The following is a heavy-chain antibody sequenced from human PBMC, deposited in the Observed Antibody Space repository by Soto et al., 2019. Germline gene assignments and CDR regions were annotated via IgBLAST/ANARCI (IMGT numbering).Heavy chain of an antibody. Sequence: SETLSLTCAVYGVSFSGYYWSWLRQPPGKGLEWIGSIYYSGSTNYNPSLKSRVTISVDTSKNQFSLKLSSVTAADTAVYYCATVTIFAPIYYYGMDVWGQGTTVTV. J-gene: IGHJ6*02. V-gene: IGHV4-34*01. CDR2: IYYSGST. CDR1: GVSFSGYY. CDR3: ATVTIFAPIYYYGMDV. D-gene: IGHD3-3*01.